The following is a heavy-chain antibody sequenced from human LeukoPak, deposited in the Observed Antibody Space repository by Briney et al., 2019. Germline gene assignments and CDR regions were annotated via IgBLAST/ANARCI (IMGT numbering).Heavy chain of an antibody. CDR1: GFTFSSYT. CDR2: ISSSSSYI. D-gene: IGHD4-23*01. Sequence: GGSLRLSCAASGFTFSSYTMNWVRQAPGKGLEWVSSISSSSSYIYYADSVKGRFTISRDNSKNTLYLQMNSLRAEDTAVYYCAREAPGGNYFDYWGQGTLVTVSS. V-gene: IGHV3-21*04. J-gene: IGHJ4*02. CDR3: AREAPGGNYFDY.